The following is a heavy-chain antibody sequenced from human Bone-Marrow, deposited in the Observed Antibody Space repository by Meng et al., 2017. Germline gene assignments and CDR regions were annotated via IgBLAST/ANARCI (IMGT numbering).Heavy chain of an antibody. D-gene: IGHD2-21*01. J-gene: IGHJ4*02. Sequence: GESLKISCAASGFTFSSYAMSWVRQAPGKGLEWVSAISGSGGSTYYADSVKRRFTISSDNSKNTLWLQMDSLRPEDTAVYYCHCYGYWGQGTLVTVSS. CDR2: ISGSGGST. CDR3: HCYGY. V-gene: IGHV3-23*01. CDR1: GFTFSSYA.